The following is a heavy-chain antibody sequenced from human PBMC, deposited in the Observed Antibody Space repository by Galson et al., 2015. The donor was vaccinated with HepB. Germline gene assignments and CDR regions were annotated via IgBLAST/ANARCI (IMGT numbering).Heavy chain of an antibody. V-gene: IGHV3-30*04. D-gene: IGHD3-9*01. CDR1: GFTFSSYA. CDR3: ARDRLYYDILGGWFDP. CDR2: ISYDGSNK. J-gene: IGHJ5*02. Sequence: SLRLSCAASGFTFSSYAMHWVRQAPGKGLEWVAVISYDGSNKYYADSVKGRFTISRDNSKNTLYLQMNSLRAEDTAVYYCARDRLYYDILGGWFDPWGQGTLVTVSS.